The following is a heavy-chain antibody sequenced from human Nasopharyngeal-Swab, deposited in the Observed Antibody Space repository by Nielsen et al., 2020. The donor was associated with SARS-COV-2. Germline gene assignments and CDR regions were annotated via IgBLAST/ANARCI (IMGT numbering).Heavy chain of an antibody. CDR2: IYYSGST. CDR3: ARGSGDYVFDY. Sequence: PGKGLEWIGYIYYSGSTNYNPSLKSRVTISVDTSKNQFSLKLSSVTAADTAVYYCARGSGDYVFDYWGQGTPVTVSS. V-gene: IGHV4-59*13. J-gene: IGHJ4*02. D-gene: IGHD4-17*01.